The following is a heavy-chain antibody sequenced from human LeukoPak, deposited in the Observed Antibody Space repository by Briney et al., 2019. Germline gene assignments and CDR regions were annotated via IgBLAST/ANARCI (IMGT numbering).Heavy chain of an antibody. CDR2: IYNRGNT. V-gene: IGHV4-39*01. CDR3: ARVGYDRSGYYLRPFDY. Sequence: SETLSLTCTVSGGALNSTRYHWGWIRQPPGKGLEWIGTIYNRGNTFYNPSLESRVTISVDTSKNQFSLRLTSVTAADTAVYHCARVGYDRSGYYLRPFDYWGQGTLVTVSS. D-gene: IGHD3-22*01. J-gene: IGHJ4*02. CDR1: GGALNSTRYH.